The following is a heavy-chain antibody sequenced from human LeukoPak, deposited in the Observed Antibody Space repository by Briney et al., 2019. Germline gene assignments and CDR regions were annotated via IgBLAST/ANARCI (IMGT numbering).Heavy chain of an antibody. J-gene: IGHJ6*03. CDR2: INSDGSTT. V-gene: IGHV3-74*01. CDR1: GFTFSSYW. Sequence: GGSLRLSCVASGFTFSSYWMHWVRQAPGEGLVWVSRINSDGSTTTYADSVKGRFTISRDNAKNTLYLQMNSLRVEDTAVYSCARSTTHPYYNYMDVWGKGTTVTLSS. CDR3: ARSTTHPYYNYMDV. D-gene: IGHD4-17*01.